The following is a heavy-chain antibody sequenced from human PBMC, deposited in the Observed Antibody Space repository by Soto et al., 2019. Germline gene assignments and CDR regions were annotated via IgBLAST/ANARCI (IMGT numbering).Heavy chain of an antibody. V-gene: IGHV4-39*01. J-gene: IGHJ4*02. CDR2: LYYTGNT. Sequence: SETLSLTCTVSGGSISSRIFSWGWIRQPPGERLEWIATLYYTGNTYYNPSLKSRVTISVDTSKNQISLRLSDVTATDTAVYYCARHMRPLEWLHWGQGTLVTVSS. D-gene: IGHD3-3*01. CDR3: ARHMRPLEWLH. CDR1: GGSISSRIFS.